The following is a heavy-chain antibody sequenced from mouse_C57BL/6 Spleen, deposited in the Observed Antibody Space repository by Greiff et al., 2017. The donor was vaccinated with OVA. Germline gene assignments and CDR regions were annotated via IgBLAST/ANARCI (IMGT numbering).Heavy chain of an antibody. CDR1: GYTFTGYW. CDR2: ILPGSGST. D-gene: IGHD2-12*01. V-gene: IGHV1-9*01. J-gene: IGHJ3*01. CDR3: ASPYSQHGGFAY. Sequence: QVQLQQSGAELMKPGASVKLSCKATGYTFTGYWIEWVKQRPGHGLEWIGEILPGSGSTNYNEKFKGKATFTADTSSNTAYMQLSSLTTEDSAIYYCASPYSQHGGFAYWGQGTLVTVSA.